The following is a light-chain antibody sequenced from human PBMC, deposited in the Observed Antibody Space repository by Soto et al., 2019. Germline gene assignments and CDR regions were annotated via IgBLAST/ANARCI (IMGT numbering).Light chain of an antibody. CDR3: QQYNNWPRL. CDR1: QRVSSN. Sequence: EIVMTQSPATLSVSPGERATLSCRASQRVSSNLAWYQQKPGQAPRLLIYGASTRATGIPARFSGSGSGTDFTLTISSLQSEDFAVYYCQQYNNWPRLFGQGTKVEI. J-gene: IGKJ1*01. CDR2: GAS. V-gene: IGKV3-15*01.